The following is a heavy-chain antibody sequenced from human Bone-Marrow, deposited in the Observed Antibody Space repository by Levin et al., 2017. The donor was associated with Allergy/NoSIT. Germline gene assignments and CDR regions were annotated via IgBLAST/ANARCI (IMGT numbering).Heavy chain of an antibody. CDR1: GFSLSTSGMR. Sequence: SGPTLVKPTQTLTLTCTISGFSLSTSGMRVSWIRQPPGKALEWLARIDWDDDKFYSSSLKTRLTISKDTSKNQVVLTMTNMDPVDTATYFCARVTIFGNYYYMDVWGKGTTVTVSS. D-gene: IGHD3-3*01. CDR2: IDWDDDK. V-gene: IGHV2-70*04. CDR3: ARVTIFGNYYYMDV. J-gene: IGHJ6*03.